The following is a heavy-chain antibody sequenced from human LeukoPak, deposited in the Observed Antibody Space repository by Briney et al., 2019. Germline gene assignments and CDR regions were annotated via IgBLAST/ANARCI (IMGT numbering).Heavy chain of an antibody. V-gene: IGHV3-30*04. CDR3: ARGTTDIVADISDAFDI. CDR2: ISYDARNK. CDR1: GFTFSSYI. D-gene: IGHD5-12*01. Sequence: GGSLRLSCAASGFTFSSYIMHWVRQAPGKGLEWVAAISYDARNKYYAVSVRGRFTISRDNSRNTLFLQLNSLKAEDTAVYFCARGTTDIVADISDAFDIWGQGSVVTVSS. J-gene: IGHJ3*02.